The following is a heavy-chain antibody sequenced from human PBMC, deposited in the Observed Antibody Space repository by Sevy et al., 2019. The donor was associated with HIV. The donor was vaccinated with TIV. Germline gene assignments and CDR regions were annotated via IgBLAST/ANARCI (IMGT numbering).Heavy chain of an antibody. CDR3: ARMGTYYYDSSGYLTPLDY. CDR1: GGTFSSYA. CDR2: IIPIFGTA. D-gene: IGHD3-22*01. J-gene: IGHJ4*02. V-gene: IGHV1-69*01. Sequence: KVSCKASGGTFSSYAISWVRQAPGQGLEWMGGIIPIFGTANYAQKFQGRVTITADESTSTAYMELSSLRSEDTAVYYCARMGTYYYDSSGYLTPLDYWGQGTLVTVSS.